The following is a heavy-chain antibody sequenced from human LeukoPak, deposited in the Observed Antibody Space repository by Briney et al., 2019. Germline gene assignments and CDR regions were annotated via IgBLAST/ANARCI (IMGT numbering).Heavy chain of an antibody. CDR2: IYYSGST. J-gene: IGHJ6*03. D-gene: IGHD4-11*01. Sequence: SETLSLTCTVSGGSISSSSYYWGWIRQPPGKGLEWIGSIYYSGSTYYNPSLKSRVTISVDTSKNQFSLKLSSMTAADTAVYYCARRDSNYVRGYYMDVWGKGTTVTVSS. V-gene: IGHV4-39*01. CDR1: GGSISSSSYY. CDR3: ARRDSNYVRGYYMDV.